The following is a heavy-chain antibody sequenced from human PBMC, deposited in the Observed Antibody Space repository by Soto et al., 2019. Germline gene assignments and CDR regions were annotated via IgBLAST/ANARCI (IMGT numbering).Heavy chain of an antibody. J-gene: IGHJ3*01. CDR3: ARDHGPRGAFDF. V-gene: IGHV4-31*03. CDR2: ISYSGST. Sequence: QVQLQESGPGLVKPSQTLSLTCTVSGGSISSRGFYCDWIRQHPGEGLEWIGYISYSGSTTYNPSLQSRVTISVDTSRNQFSLKLSSVTAADTAIYFCARDHGPRGAFDFWGQGTMVTVSS. CDR1: GGSISSRGFY. D-gene: IGHD3-10*01.